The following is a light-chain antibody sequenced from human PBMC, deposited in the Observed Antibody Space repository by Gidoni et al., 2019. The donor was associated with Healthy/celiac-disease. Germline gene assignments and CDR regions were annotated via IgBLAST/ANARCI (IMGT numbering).Light chain of an antibody. CDR2: GNS. V-gene: IGLV1-40*01. J-gene: IGLJ3*02. CDR3: QSYDSSLRV. Sequence: SVLPQPPSVSGAPGQRVTISCTGSSSNIGAGYDVHWYQQLPGTAPKLLIYGNSNRPSGVPDRFSGSKSGTSASLAITGLQAEDEADYYCQSYDSSLRVFGGGTKLTVL. CDR1: SSNIGAGYD.